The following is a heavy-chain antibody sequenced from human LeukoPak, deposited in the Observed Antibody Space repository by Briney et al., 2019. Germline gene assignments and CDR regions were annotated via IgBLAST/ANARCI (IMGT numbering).Heavy chain of an antibody. D-gene: IGHD3-10*01. V-gene: IGHV3-30*18. Sequence: PGRSLRLSCAASGFTFSSYGMHWVRQAPGKGLEWVAVISYDGSNKYYADSVKGRFTISRDNSKNTLYLQMNSLRAEDTAVYYCAKAGGSGSYYNAHDYWGQGTLVTVSS. J-gene: IGHJ4*02. CDR1: GFTFSSYG. CDR2: ISYDGSNK. CDR3: AKAGGSGSYYNAHDY.